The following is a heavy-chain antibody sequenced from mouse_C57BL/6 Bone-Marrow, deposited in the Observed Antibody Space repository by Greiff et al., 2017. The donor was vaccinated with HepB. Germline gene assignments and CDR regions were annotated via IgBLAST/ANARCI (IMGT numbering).Heavy chain of an antibody. Sequence: VQLQEPGAELAKPGASVKLSCKASGYTFTSYWMHWVKQRPGQGLEWIGYINPSSGYTKYNQKFKDKATLTADKSSSTAYMQLSSLTSEDSAVYYGARDDYGRNWFDYWGTGTLVTVSA. D-gene: IGHD2-4*01. V-gene: IGHV1-7*01. CDR1: GYTFTSYW. CDR3: ARDDYGRNWFDY. CDR2: INPSSGYT. J-gene: IGHJ3*01.